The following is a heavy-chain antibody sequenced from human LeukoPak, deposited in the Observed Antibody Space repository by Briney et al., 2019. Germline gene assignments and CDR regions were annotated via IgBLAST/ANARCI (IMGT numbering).Heavy chain of an antibody. D-gene: IGHD2-15*01. Sequence: GGSLRLSCAASGFTFSSYAMSWVRQAPGKGLEWVSAISGSGGSTYYADSVKGRFTISRDNSKNTLYLQMNSLRAEDTAVYYCAKGAFYCSGGNCSVNMDVWGQGTTVTVSS. CDR2: ISGSGGST. CDR1: GFTFSSYA. V-gene: IGHV3-23*01. CDR3: AKGAFYCSGGNCSVNMDV. J-gene: IGHJ6*02.